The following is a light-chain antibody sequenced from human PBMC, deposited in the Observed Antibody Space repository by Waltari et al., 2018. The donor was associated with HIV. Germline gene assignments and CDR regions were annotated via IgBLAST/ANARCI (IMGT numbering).Light chain of an antibody. CDR2: GAS. CDR1: QGISTW. J-gene: IGKJ4*01. CDR3: QQTNGLPLT. Sequence: DIQMTQSPGYMSAFVGDRVTITCRASQGISTWLAWYQQKPGKVTQLLIHGASSLHSGVPSRFNGSGSGTQFSLTISSLQSEDFATYYCQQTNGLPLTFGGGTTV. V-gene: IGKV1-12*01.